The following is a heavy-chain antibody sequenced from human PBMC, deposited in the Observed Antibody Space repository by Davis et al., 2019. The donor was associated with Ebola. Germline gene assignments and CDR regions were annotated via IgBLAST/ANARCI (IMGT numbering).Heavy chain of an antibody. Sequence: GESLKISCAASGFTFSSYAMTWVRQAPGKGLEWVSAIRGSGNTTYYADSVKGRFTISRDNSKNSLYLQMNSLRAEDTAVYYCARDPNTWGGSYPYYFDYWGQGTLVTVSS. J-gene: IGHJ4*02. CDR3: ARDPNTWGGSYPYYFDY. CDR1: GFTFSSYA. D-gene: IGHD1-26*01. V-gene: IGHV3-23*01. CDR2: IRGSGNTT.